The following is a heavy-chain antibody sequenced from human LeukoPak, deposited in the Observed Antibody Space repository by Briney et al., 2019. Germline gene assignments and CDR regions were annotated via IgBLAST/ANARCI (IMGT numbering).Heavy chain of an antibody. D-gene: IGHD3-22*01. V-gene: IGHV3-66*01. CDR2: IYSGGNT. CDR1: GFTVSVNY. J-gene: IGHJ4*02. Sequence: GGSLRLSFAAFGFTVSVNYMSWVRQAPGKGLECVSVIYSGGNTYYADSVKGRFTISRDNSKNTLYLQMNSLRAEDTAVYYCARKTDSGGQGDYWGPGTLVTVSS. CDR3: ARKTDSGGQGDY.